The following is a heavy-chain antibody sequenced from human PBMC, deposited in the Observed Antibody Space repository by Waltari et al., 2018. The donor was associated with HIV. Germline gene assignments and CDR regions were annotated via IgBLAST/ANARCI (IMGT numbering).Heavy chain of an antibody. CDR1: GYTFTNYD. Sequence: QVQLVQSGAEVKKPGASVKVSCKASGYTFTNYDINWVRQATGQGLEWMGFGNPNTNKIGYAQKFQGRVTMTKNTSISTAYMELDSLTSEDTAVYYCARLVSTSWYNDYYYYGMDFLGQGTTVTVS. J-gene: IGHJ6*02. V-gene: IGHV1-8*01. D-gene: IGHD6-13*01. CDR3: ARLVSTSWYNDYYYYGMDF. CDR2: GNPNTNKI.